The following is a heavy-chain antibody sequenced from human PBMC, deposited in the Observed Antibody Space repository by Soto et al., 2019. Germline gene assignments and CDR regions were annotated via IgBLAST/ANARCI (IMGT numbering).Heavy chain of an antibody. CDR1: GGSISSYY. Sequence: PSETLSLTCTVSGGSISSYYWSWIRQPPGKGLEWIGYIYYSGSTNYNPSLKSRVTISVDTSKNQFSLKLSSVTAADTAVYYCARADFFNWFDPRAQRTPVTVSS. CDR2: IYYSGST. CDR3: ARADFFNWFDP. D-gene: IGHD3-3*01. J-gene: IGHJ5*02. V-gene: IGHV4-59*01.